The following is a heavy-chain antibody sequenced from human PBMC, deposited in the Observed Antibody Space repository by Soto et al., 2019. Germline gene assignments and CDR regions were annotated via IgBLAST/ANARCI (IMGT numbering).Heavy chain of an antibody. V-gene: IGHV3-30*03. CDR1: GFTFSSYG. CDR3: ATTVTWIQLWSLDY. D-gene: IGHD5-18*01. J-gene: IGHJ4*02. CDR2: ISYDGSNK. Sequence: VQLVESGGGVVQPGRSLRLSCAASGFTFSSYGMHWVRQAPGKGLEWVAVISYDGSNKNYADSVKGRFTISRDNFXNTLYLQMNSLRAEDTAVYYCATTVTWIQLWSLDYWGQGTLVTVSS.